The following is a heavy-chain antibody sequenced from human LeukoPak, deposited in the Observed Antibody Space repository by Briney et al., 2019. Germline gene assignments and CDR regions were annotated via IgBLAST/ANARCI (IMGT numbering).Heavy chain of an antibody. D-gene: IGHD1-14*01. CDR3: ARNRHFDY. V-gene: IGHV4-34*01. CDR1: GGSFSGYY. J-gene: IGHJ4*02. Sequence: SETLCLTCAVYGGSFSGYYWSWIRQPPGKGLEWIGEINHSGSTNYNPSLKSRVTISVDTSKNQFSLKLSSVTAADTAVYYCARNRHFDYWGQGTLVTVSS. CDR2: INHSGST.